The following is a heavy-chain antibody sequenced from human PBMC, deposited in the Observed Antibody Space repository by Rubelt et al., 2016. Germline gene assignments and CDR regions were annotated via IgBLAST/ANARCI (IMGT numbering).Heavy chain of an antibody. J-gene: IGHJ4*02. CDR1: GGSFSGYY. D-gene: IGHD3-22*01. CDR3: ARDKEGLGVTMMDY. Sequence: QVQLQQWGAGLLKPSETLSLTCAVYGGSFSGYYWSWIRQPPGKGLEWIGEINHSGSTNYNPSLKSRVTISVDTSKNQFSLKLSSVTAADTAVYYCARDKEGLGVTMMDYWGQGTLVTVSS. CDR2: INHSGST. V-gene: IGHV4-34*01.